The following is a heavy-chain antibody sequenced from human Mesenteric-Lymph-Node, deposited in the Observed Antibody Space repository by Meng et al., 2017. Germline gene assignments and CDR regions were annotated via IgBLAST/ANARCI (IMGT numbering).Heavy chain of an antibody. CDR3: ARGGYQLEY. V-gene: IGHV3-7*04. D-gene: IGHD2-2*01. CDR1: GFTFSSYY. Sequence: GGSLRLSCAASGFTFSSYYMHWVRQAPGKGLEWVANIKQDGSAKYYVDSVQGRFTISRDNAKNSLFLQMNTLRGDDTAIYYCARGGYQLEYWGQGTLVTVSS. J-gene: IGHJ4*02. CDR2: IKQDGSAK.